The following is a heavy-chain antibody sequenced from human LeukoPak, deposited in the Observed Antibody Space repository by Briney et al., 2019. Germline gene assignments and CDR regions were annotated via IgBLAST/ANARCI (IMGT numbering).Heavy chain of an antibody. J-gene: IGHJ3*02. CDR3: ARRGLIAVATPGSGFDM. D-gene: IGHD6-19*01. Sequence: PSETLSLTCTVSGGSISSYYWGWLRQPPGKGVEWVGSIYYSGSTYYNPSLKSRVTISVDTSKNQFSLKLSSVTRGDTAVYYCARRGLIAVATPGSGFDMWGQGTMVIVS. V-gene: IGHV4-39*07. CDR1: GGSISSYY. CDR2: IYYSGST.